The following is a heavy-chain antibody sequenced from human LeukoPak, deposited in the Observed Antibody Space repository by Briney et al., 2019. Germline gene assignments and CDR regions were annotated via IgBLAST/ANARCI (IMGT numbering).Heavy chain of an antibody. V-gene: IGHV4-59*13. CDR1: GGSISSYY. Sequence: PSETLSLTCSVSGGSISSYYWSWVRQPPGRGLEWIGYIYYSGSTNYNPSLKSQVTISVDTSKNQFSLKLSSVTAADTAVYYCARGQYFHWFSFSSSCYFDHRGQGTLVTVSS. D-gene: IGHD3-9*01. CDR3: ARGQYFHWFSFSSSCYFDH. J-gene: IGHJ4*02. CDR2: IYYSGST.